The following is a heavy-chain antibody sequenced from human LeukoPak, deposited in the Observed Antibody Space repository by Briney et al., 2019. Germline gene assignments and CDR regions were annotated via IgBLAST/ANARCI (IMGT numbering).Heavy chain of an antibody. CDR3: ARARGYCSGGRCYLVDY. CDR1: GGSINSGGYY. V-gene: IGHV4-31*03. D-gene: IGHD2-15*01. CDR2: IYYSGST. Sequence: SETLSLTCTVSGGSINSGGYYWSWLRQHPGKGLEWIGYIYYSGSTNYNPSLKSRVTMSVDTAKNQFSLKVSSATAADTAVYYCARARGYCSGGRCYLVDYWGQGTLVTVSS. J-gene: IGHJ4*02.